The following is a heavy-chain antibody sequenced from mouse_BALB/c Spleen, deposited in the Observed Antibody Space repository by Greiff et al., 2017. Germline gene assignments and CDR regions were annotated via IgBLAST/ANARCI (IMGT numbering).Heavy chain of an antibody. CDR2: IDPANGNT. J-gene: IGHJ2*01. Sequence: VQLQQSGAELVKPGASVKLSCTASGFNIKDTYMHWVKQRPEQGLEWIGRIDPANGNTKYDPKFQGKATITADTSSNTAYLQLSSLTSEDTAVYYCARIHYYGYFAYWGQGTTLTVSS. D-gene: IGHD1-2*01. CDR1: GFNIKDTY. CDR3: ARIHYYGYFAY. V-gene: IGHV14-3*02.